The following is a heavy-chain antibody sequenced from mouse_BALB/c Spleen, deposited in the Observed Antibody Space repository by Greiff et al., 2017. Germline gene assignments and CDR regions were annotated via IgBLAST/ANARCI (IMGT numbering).Heavy chain of an antibody. CDR2: IYPSDSYT. V-gene: IGHV1-69*02. J-gene: IGHJ2*01. Sequence: QVQLQQPGAELVRPGASVKLSCKASGYTFTSYWINWVKQRPGQGLEWIGNIYPSDSYTNYNQKFKDKATLTVDKSSSTAYMQLSSPTSEDSAVYYCTRWDDGYYWGQGTTLTVSS. CDR3: TRWDDGYY. CDR1: GYTFTSYW. D-gene: IGHD2-3*01.